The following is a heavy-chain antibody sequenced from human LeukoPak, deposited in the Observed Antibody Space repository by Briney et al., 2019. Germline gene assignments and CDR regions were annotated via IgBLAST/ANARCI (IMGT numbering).Heavy chain of an antibody. V-gene: IGHV4-30-2*01. Sequence: TPSQTLSLTCTVSGGSISSGGYYWSWIRQPPGKGLEWIGYIYHSGSTYYNPSLKSRVTISVDRSKNQFSLKLSSVTAADTAVYYCARFPGSYIAARPWFDPWGQGTLVTVSS. CDR2: IYHSGST. J-gene: IGHJ5*02. D-gene: IGHD6-6*01. CDR1: GGSISSGGYY. CDR3: ARFPGSYIAARPWFDP.